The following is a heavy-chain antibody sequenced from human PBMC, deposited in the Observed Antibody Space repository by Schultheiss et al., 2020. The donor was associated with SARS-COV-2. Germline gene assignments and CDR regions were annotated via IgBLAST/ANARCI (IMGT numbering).Heavy chain of an antibody. CDR2: IYYSGST. J-gene: IGHJ4*02. CDR1: GGSISSYY. V-gene: IGHV4-59*01. D-gene: IGHD1-26*01. CDR3: ARVSSGSYYCPTD. Sequence: SETLSLTCTVSGGSISSYYWSWIRQHPGKGLEWIGYIYYSGSTNYNPSLKSRVTISVDTSKNQFSLKLSSVTAADTAVYYCARVSSGSYYCPTDWGQGTLVTVSS.